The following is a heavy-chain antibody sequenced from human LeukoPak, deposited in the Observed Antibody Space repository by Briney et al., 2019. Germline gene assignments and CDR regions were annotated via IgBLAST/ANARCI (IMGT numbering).Heavy chain of an antibody. J-gene: IGHJ5*02. Sequence: ASVKVSCKAAGYSFTSYGMNWVRQAPGQRLEWMGWINTGNGNTKYSQNFQGRVTISRDTSASTAHMELSSPRSEDTAVYFCAREGSSVTTYNWFDPWGQGTLVTVSS. V-gene: IGHV1-3*04. D-gene: IGHD4-17*01. CDR2: INTGNGNT. CDR1: GYSFTSYG. CDR3: AREGSSVTTYNWFDP.